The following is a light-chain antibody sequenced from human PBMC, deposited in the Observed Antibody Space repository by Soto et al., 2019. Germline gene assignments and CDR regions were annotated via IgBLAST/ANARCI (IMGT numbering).Light chain of an antibody. J-gene: IGKJ1*01. V-gene: IGKV1-16*01. CDR3: QQYNGYPRT. Sequence: DIQMTQSPSSLSVSIGDRVTITCRASQDIGRSLGWFQQKPGKAPKSLIYAASTLRVGVPSRFSSSGSGTDFTLTISSLQPEDFATYYCQQYNGYPRTFGQGTKVEVK. CDR1: QDIGRS. CDR2: AAS.